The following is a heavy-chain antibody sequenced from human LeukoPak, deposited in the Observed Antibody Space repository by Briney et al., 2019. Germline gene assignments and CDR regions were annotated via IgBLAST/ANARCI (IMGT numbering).Heavy chain of an antibody. CDR2: ISAYNGNT. CDR1: GYTFTSCG. D-gene: IGHD3-22*01. Sequence: ASVKVSCKASGYTFTSCGISWVRQAPGQGLEWMGWISAYNGNTNYAQKLQGRVTMTTDTSTSTAYMELRSLRSDDTAVYYCASNLGYYYDSSGYYLLDPWGQGTLVTVSS. V-gene: IGHV1-18*01. CDR3: ASNLGYYYDSSGYYLLDP. J-gene: IGHJ5*02.